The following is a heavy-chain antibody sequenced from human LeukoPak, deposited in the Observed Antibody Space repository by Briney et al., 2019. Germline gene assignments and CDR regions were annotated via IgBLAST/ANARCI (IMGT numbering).Heavy chain of an antibody. Sequence: ASVKVSCKASGYTFTSYDINWVRQATGQGLEWMGWMNPNSGNTGYAQKFQGRVTITRNTSISTACMELSSLRSEDTAVYYCARDRAAAGLDNWFDPWGQGTRVTVSS. CDR3: ARDRAAAGLDNWFDP. CDR2: MNPNSGNT. J-gene: IGHJ5*02. D-gene: IGHD6-13*01. CDR1: GYTFTSYD. V-gene: IGHV1-8*03.